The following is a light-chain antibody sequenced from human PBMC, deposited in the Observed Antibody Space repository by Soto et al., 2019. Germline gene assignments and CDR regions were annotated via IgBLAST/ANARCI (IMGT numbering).Light chain of an antibody. J-gene: IGKJ1*01. CDR3: HQTAANPWT. CDR1: QNLGVY. CDR2: AAS. Sequence: SQNLGVYLNWYQKKPGKAPKLLIQAASSLHSRVPSTFSGSGSGTDFALTISSLQPEDFATYYCHQTAANPWTFAQGTKVDNK. V-gene: IGKV1-39*01.